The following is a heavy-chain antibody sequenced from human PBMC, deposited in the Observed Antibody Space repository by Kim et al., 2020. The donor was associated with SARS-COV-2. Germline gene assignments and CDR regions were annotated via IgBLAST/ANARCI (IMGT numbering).Heavy chain of an antibody. D-gene: IGHD6-13*01. Sequence: YDDSVKGRFNLSRDNSKNALYLQMSSLRAEDTALYYCARDQLGVSYGVDVWSQGTTVTVSS. J-gene: IGHJ6*02. V-gene: IGHV3-33*01. CDR3: ARDQLGVSYGVDV.